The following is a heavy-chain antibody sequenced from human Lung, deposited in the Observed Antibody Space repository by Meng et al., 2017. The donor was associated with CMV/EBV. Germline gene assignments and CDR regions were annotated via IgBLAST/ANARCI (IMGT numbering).Heavy chain of an antibody. Sequence: SVXVSXXAPGYTFTSYGISWVRQAPGQGLEWMGWISAYNGNTNYAQRLQGRVTMTTDTSTSTAYMELRSLRSDDPAVYYCAGNRYCSSTSCYFDYWGQGTLVTVSS. J-gene: IGHJ4*03. D-gene: IGHD2-2*01. CDR3: AGNRYCSSTSCYFDY. CDR1: GYTFTSYG. CDR2: ISAYNGNT. V-gene: IGHV1-18*01.